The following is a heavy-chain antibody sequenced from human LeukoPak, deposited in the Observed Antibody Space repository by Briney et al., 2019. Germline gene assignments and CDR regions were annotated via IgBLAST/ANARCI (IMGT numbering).Heavy chain of an antibody. CDR1: GFTFSSEA. J-gene: IGHJ4*02. V-gene: IGHV3-23*01. CDR2: ISDSGRTT. Sequence: GGSLRLSCAASGFTFSSEAMTWVRQAPGKGLEWVSSISDSGRTTYYADSVKGRSTISRDNSKNTVYLQMNSLRAEDTALYYCAKGLGFLPQFDYWGQGTLVAVSS. D-gene: IGHD6-19*01. CDR3: AKGLGFLPQFDY.